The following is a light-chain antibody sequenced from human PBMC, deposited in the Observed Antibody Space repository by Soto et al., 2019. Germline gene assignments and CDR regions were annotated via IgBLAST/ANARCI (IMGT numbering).Light chain of an antibody. CDR1: QSISVH. CDR2: AAS. Sequence: DIQMTQSPSSLSASVGDTVTITCRASQSISVHLNWYQQKPGKVPKLLIYAASNLQSGVPSSFSGSGSETDFALTISSLQPKDFATYYCQQSYITPYTFGQGTKLQIK. CDR3: QQSYITPYT. J-gene: IGKJ2*01. V-gene: IGKV1-39*01.